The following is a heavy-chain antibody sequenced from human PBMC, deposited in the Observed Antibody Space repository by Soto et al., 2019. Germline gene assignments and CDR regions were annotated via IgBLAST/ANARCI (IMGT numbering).Heavy chain of an antibody. D-gene: IGHD3-3*01. V-gene: IGHV4-59*01. CDR1: GDSISTFY. Sequence: PSETLSLTXTVSGDSISTFYWSWIRQPPGKGLEWIGYIHYSGSTNYNPSLKSQVIISVDTSKNQFSLKLSSVTAADTAVYFCARVRSNLFDYWGQGT. CDR3: ARVRSNLFDY. J-gene: IGHJ4*02. CDR2: IHYSGST.